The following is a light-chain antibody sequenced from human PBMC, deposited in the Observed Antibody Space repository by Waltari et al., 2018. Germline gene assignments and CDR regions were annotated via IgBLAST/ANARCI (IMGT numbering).Light chain of an antibody. V-gene: IGLV4-69*01. CDR2: VNSDGSH. CDR3: ETGGHGTWV. Sequence: VLTQSPSASASLGASVKLTCTLSSGHITNVIAWHQQQPGKGPRYLMKVNSDGSHRKGDDIPDRFSGSGSGPERYLTISSLQSEDEADYYCETGGHGTWVFGGGTKLTVL. J-gene: IGLJ3*02. CDR1: SGHITNV.